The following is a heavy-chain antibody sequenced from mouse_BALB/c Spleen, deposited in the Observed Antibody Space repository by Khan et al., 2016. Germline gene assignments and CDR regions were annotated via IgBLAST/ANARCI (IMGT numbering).Heavy chain of an antibody. CDR2: INPYNGDT. J-gene: IGHJ3*01. Sequence: EVQLQESGPELVKPGASVKISCKASGYSLTGYFMNWVKQSHGKSLEWIGRINPYNGDTFYNQKFKGKATLTVDKSSNTAHMDLLSLTSEDSAVYYCERSHYYVNSSKDGVAYWGQGTLVTVAA. V-gene: IGHV1-37*01. CDR1: GYSLTGYF. D-gene: IGHD1-2*01. CDR3: ERSHYYVNSSKDGVAY.